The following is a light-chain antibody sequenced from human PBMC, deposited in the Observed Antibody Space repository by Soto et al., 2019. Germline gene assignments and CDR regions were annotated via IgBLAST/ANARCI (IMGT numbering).Light chain of an antibody. CDR3: NSYAGSSLVV. CDR1: SSDIGGYKY. Sequence: QSALTQPASVSGSPGQSITISCTGTSSDIGGYKYVSWYQQHPGIAPKLMIYEVSNRPSGVSNRFSGSKSGNTASLTISGLQAEDEAHYYCNSYAGSSLVVFGGGTKLTVL. CDR2: EVS. V-gene: IGLV2-14*01. J-gene: IGLJ2*01.